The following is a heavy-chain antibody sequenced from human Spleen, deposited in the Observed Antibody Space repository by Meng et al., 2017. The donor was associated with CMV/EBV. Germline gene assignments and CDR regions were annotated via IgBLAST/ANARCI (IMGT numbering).Heavy chain of an antibody. CDR1: GYTFTSYV. CDR3: ARAGRSVPLPAAGNYFDY. J-gene: IGHJ4*02. D-gene: IGHD2-2*01. V-gene: IGHV1-69*10. CDR2: IMPILDIT. Sequence: SVKVSCKASGYTFTSYVISWVRQAPGQGLEWMGGIMPILDITNYAQKFQGRVTITADKSTSTAYMELSSLRSEDTAVYFCARAGRSVPLPAAGNYFDYWGQGTLVTVSS.